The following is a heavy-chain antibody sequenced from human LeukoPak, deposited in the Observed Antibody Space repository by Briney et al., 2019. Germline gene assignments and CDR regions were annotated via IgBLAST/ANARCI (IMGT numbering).Heavy chain of an antibody. V-gene: IGHV4-59*01. CDR2: IYYSGST. J-gene: IGHJ4*02. CDR1: GGSISSYY. Sequence: SETLSLTCTVSGGSISSYYWSWLRQPPGKGLEWIGYIYYSGSTNYNPSLKSRVTISVDTSRNQFSLKLSSVTAADTAVYYCARSDTAILAFDYWGQGTLVTVSS. CDR3: ARSDTAILAFDY. D-gene: IGHD5-18*01.